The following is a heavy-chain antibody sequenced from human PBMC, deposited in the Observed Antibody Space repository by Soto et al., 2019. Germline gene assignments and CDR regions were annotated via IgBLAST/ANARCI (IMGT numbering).Heavy chain of an antibody. D-gene: IGHD6-19*01. J-gene: IGHJ3*02. Sequence: EVQLVESGGGLVQPEGSLRLSCAASGFTFSSYWMHWVRQTPGKGLEWVSRIKSDGSRTVYAESVKGRFTISRDSAESTVYMQMSSLRVEDTAVYYCTREGNGWYEKSFDIWGQGTTVTVSS. CDR2: IKSDGSRT. CDR1: GFTFSSYW. CDR3: TREGNGWYEKSFDI. V-gene: IGHV3-74*01.